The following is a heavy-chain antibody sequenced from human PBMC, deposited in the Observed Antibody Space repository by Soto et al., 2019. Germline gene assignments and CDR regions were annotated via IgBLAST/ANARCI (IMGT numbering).Heavy chain of an antibody. CDR2: IIPILGIA. Sequence: SVKVSCKASVGTLSSYTMRWVRQAPGQGLEWMGRIIPILGIANYAQKFQGRVTITADKSTSTAYMELSSLRSEDTAVYYCARALGYCSGGSCLNWFDPWGQGTLVTVSS. CDR3: ARALGYCSGGSCLNWFDP. V-gene: IGHV1-69*02. D-gene: IGHD2-15*01. CDR1: VGTLSSYT. J-gene: IGHJ5*02.